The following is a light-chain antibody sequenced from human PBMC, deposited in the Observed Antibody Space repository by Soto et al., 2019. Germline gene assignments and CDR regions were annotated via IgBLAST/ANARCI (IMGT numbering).Light chain of an antibody. CDR3: AAWDDSLSGVV. CDR2: RND. V-gene: IGLV1-47*01. CDR1: TSNIGSNF. Sequence: QSVLTQPPSASGTPGQRVTISCSGDTSNIGSNFVYWYQQLPGTALKLLIYRNDQRPSGVPDRFSGSRPGTSASLAIDGLRSEDEAEYYCAAWDDSLSGVVFGGGTKLTVL. J-gene: IGLJ2*01.